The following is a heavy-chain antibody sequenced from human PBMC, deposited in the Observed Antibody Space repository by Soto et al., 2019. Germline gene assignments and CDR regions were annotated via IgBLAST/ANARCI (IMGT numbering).Heavy chain of an antibody. CDR3: AKGSHYYYYYMDV. CDR2: ISGSGGST. CDR1: GFNFSNYA. Sequence: GGSLRLPYAASGFNFSNYAMSWVRQAPGKGLEWVSAISGSGGSTYYADSVKGRFTISRDNSKNTLYLQMNSLRAEDTAVYYCAKGSHYYYYYMDVWGKGTTVTVSS. J-gene: IGHJ6*03. V-gene: IGHV3-23*01.